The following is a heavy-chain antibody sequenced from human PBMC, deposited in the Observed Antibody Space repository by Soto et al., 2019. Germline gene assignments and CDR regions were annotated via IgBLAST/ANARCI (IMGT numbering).Heavy chain of an antibody. D-gene: IGHD4-17*01. Sequence: QVQLQQWGAGLLKPSETLSLTCAVYGGSFSGYYWSWIRQHPGKGLEWIGEINHSGSTNYNPSLKSRVTISVDTSKNQFSLKLSSVTAADTAVYYCARIGGGDYEGDDYWGQGTLVTVSS. J-gene: IGHJ4*02. V-gene: IGHV4-34*01. CDR3: ARIGGGDYEGDDY. CDR1: GGSFSGYY. CDR2: INHSGST.